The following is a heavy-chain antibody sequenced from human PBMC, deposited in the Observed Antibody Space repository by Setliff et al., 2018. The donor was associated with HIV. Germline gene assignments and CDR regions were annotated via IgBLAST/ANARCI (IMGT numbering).Heavy chain of an antibody. D-gene: IGHD5-18*01. CDR1: GYTFTGYY. J-gene: IGHJ4*02. CDR3: ARSSPWIQLWFYFDY. Sequence: ASVKVSCKASGYTFTGYYMHWVRQAPGQGLEWMGRINPNSGGTNYAQKFQGRVTMTRDTSISTAYMELSRLRSDDTAVYYCARSSPWIQLWFYFDYWGQGTLVTAPQ. CDR2: INPNSGGT. V-gene: IGHV1-2*06.